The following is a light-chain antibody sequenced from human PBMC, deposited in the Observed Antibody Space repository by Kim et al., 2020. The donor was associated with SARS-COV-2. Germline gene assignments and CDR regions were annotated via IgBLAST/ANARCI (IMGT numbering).Light chain of an antibody. CDR3: ASWDDSLIGPV. CDR2: SNN. V-gene: IGLV1-44*01. J-gene: IGLJ3*02. Sequence: GQRVALSCSGSRSNVGTNPVTWYQQLPGTAPKLLIYSNNQRPSGVPDRFSGSKSDTSASLAISGLQSEDEADYHCASWDDSLIGPVFGGGTKLTVL. CDR1: RSNVGTNP.